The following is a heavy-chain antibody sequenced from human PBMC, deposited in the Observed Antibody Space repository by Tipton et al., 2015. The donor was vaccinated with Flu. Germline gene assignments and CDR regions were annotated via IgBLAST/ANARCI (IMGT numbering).Heavy chain of an antibody. CDR2: IYYSGST. V-gene: IGHV4-39*07. CDR3: ARLRANYYDSSGYSDY. Sequence: SLRLSCTVSGGSISSSSYYWGWIRQPPGKGLEWIGSIYYSGSTYYNPSLKSRVTISVDTSKNQFSLKLSSVTAADTAVYYCARLRANYYDSSGYSDYWGQGTLVTVSS. J-gene: IGHJ4*02. CDR1: GGSISSSSYY. D-gene: IGHD3-22*01.